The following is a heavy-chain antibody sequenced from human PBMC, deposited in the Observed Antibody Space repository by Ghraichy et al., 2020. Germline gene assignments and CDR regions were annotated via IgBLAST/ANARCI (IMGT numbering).Heavy chain of an antibody. Sequence: SQTLSLTCTVSGGSVSSGSYYCSWIRQPPGKGLEWIGYIYYSGSTNYNPSLKSRVTISVDTSKNQFSLKLSSVTAADTAVYYCARVAIQLGAFDIWGQGTMVTVSS. D-gene: IGHD2-2*02. J-gene: IGHJ3*02. CDR2: IYYSGST. V-gene: IGHV4-61*01. CDR1: GGSVSSGSYY. CDR3: ARVAIQLGAFDI.